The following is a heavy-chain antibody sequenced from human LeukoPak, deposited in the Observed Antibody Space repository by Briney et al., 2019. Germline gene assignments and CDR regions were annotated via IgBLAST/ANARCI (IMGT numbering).Heavy chain of an antibody. CDR1: GGSFSGYY. Sequence: ASETLSLTCAVYGGSFSGYYWSWIRQPPGKGLEWIGEINHSGSTNYNPSLKSRVTISVDTSKNQFSLKLSSVTAADTAVYYCARIMITFGGVIVLGFDPWGQGTLVTVSS. CDR3: ARIMITFGGVIVLGFDP. V-gene: IGHV4-34*01. D-gene: IGHD3-16*02. J-gene: IGHJ5*02. CDR2: INHSGST.